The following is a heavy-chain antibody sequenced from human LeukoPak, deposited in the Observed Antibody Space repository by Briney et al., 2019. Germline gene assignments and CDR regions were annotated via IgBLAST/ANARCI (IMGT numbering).Heavy chain of an antibody. J-gene: IGHJ1*01. Sequence: SVKVSCKASGGTFSSYAISWVRQAPGQGLEWMGGIIPIFGTANYAQKFQGRVTITADESTSTAYMELSSLRSEDTAVYYCATDTKENLAVAGTDFQHWGQGTLDTVSS. CDR3: ATDTKENLAVAGTDFQH. D-gene: IGHD6-19*01. CDR2: IIPIFGTA. CDR1: GGTFSSYA. V-gene: IGHV1-69*13.